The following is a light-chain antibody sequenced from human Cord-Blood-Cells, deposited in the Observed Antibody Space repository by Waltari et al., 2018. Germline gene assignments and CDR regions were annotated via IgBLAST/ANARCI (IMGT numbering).Light chain of an antibody. CDR1: SRDVGGYNY. V-gene: IGLV2-11*01. Sequence: QSALTQPRSVSGSPGQSVTISCTGTSRDVGGYNYVPCYQQHPGKAPKLMIYDVSKRPSGVPDRFSGSKSGNTASLTISGLQAEDEADYYCCSYAGSYTFVFGGGTKLTVL. CDR3: CSYAGSYTFV. J-gene: IGLJ2*01. CDR2: DVS.